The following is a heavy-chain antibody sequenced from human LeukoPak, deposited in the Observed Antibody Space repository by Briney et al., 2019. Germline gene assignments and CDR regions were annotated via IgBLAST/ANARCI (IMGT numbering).Heavy chain of an antibody. CDR2: FSYDGTT. Sequence: SETLSLTCSVCVDSVTKYLWSWIPQPPGPGLGWFGYFSYDGTTNYTPSLRSRVIMAADTAINNISLRLTSVTAADTAVYYCARLDWHGDGCYNHWGQGTLVTVSS. D-gene: IGHD2-21*01. CDR3: ARLDWHGDGCYNH. J-gene: IGHJ4*02. V-gene: IGHV4-59*08. CDR1: VDSVTKYL.